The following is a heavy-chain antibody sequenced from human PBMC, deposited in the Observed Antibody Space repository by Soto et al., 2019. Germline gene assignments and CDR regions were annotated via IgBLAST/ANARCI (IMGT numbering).Heavy chain of an antibody. D-gene: IGHD2-15*01. J-gene: IGHJ4*02. CDR2: IYYSGST. CDR1: GGSVSSGSYY. Sequence: PSETLSLTCTVSGGSVSSGSYYWSWLRQPPGKGLEWIGYIYYSGSTNYNPSLKSRVTISVDTSKNQFSLKLSSVTAADTAGYYCAREVVVAATPYYFDYWGQGTLVTVSS. CDR3: AREVVVAATPYYFDY. V-gene: IGHV4-61*01.